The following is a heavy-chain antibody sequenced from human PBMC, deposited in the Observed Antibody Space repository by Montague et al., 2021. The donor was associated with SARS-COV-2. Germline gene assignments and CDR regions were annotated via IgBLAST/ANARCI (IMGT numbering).Heavy chain of an antibody. J-gene: IGHJ6*02. V-gene: IGHV3-23*03. CDR1: GFTVSNYY. CDR3: AKDELIDYGSGSDYYYYYGMDV. D-gene: IGHD3-10*01. Sequence: SLRLSCAVSGFTVSNYYMSRVRQAPGKGLEWVSVIYSGGSSTYYADSVKGRFTISRDNSKNTLYLQMNSLRAEDTAVYYCAKDELIDYGSGSDYYYYYGMDVWGQGTTVTVSS. CDR2: IYSGGSST.